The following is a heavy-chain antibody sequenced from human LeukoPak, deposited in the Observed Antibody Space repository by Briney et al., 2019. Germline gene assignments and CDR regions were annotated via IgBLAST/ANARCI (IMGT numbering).Heavy chain of an antibody. V-gene: IGHV4-39*07. Sequence: SETLSLTCTVSGRSISSSSYYWGWIRQPPGNGLDWFGSIYYSGSTYYNPSLKSRVTISVDTSKNQFSLKLSSVSAADTVVYFCAGGVSSGPPGYWGQGNLVTVSS. CDR2: IYYSGST. CDR1: GRSISSSSYY. D-gene: IGHD3-22*01. J-gene: IGHJ4*02. CDR3: AGGVSSGPPGY.